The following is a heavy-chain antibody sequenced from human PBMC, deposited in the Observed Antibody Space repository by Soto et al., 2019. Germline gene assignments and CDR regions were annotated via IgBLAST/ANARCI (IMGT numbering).Heavy chain of an antibody. Sequence: EVQLVESGGGLVQPGGSLRLSCAVSGFAVNYMSCVRQSPGKGLEWLSVIYSGGSTYYADSVRGRFIISRDKSKNTLYLQMNSLRVEDTALYYCAIDGSDHWGPGTRVTVSS. D-gene: IGHD2-2*03. V-gene: IGHV3-66*01. J-gene: IGHJ4*02. CDR3: AIDGSDH. CDR2: IYSGGST. CDR1: GFAVNY.